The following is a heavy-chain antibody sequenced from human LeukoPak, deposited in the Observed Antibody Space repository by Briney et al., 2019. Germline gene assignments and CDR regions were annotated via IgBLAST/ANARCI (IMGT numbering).Heavy chain of an antibody. CDR1: GFTFSDYY. J-gene: IGHJ4*02. Sequence: GGSLRLSCAASGFTFSDYYMSWIRHAPGKGREWVSYISSSGSTIYYADSVKGRFTISRDNAKNSLYLQMNSLRAEDTAVYYCARDGYNYKIFDYWGQGTLVTVSS. CDR2: ISSSGSTI. D-gene: IGHD5-24*01. CDR3: ARDGYNYKIFDY. V-gene: IGHV3-11*01.